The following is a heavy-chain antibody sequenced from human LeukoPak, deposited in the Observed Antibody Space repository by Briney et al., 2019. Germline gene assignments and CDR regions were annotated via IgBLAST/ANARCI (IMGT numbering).Heavy chain of an antibody. CDR2: IPYDGSNK. D-gene: IGHD1-1*01. V-gene: IGHV3-30*02. Sequence: GGSLRLSCAASGFTFSSYGIHWVRQAPGKGLEWVAFIPYDGSNKYHAVSVKGRFTISRDNSKNTVYLQMNSLRAEDTAVYFCAKEYGYDYNYFYSMDVWGKGTTVTISS. CDR1: GFTFSSYG. J-gene: IGHJ6*03. CDR3: AKEYGYDYNYFYSMDV.